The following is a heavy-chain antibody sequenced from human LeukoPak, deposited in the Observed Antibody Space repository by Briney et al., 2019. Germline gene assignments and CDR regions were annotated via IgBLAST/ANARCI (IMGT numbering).Heavy chain of an antibody. D-gene: IGHD3-16*01. J-gene: IGHJ6*03. CDR1: GYSISSGYY. Sequence: PSETLSLTCTVSGYSISSGYYWGWIRQPPGKGLEWIGSIYHSGGTYYNPSLKSRVTISVGTSRNQFSLKLSSVTAADTAVYYCARELGDRYNFYYMDVWGKGTTVTVSS. V-gene: IGHV4-38-2*02. CDR2: IYHSGGT. CDR3: ARELGDRYNFYYMDV.